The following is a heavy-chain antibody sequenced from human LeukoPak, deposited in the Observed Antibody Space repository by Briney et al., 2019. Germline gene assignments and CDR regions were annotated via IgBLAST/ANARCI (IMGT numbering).Heavy chain of an antibody. Sequence: GASVKVSCKASGGTFSSYAISWVRQAPGQGLEWMGGIIPIFGTANYAQKFQGRVTITADKSTSTAYMELSSLRSEDTAVYYCARDNGDNLPFDPWGQGTLVTVSS. J-gene: IGHJ5*02. CDR3: ARDNGDNLPFDP. V-gene: IGHV1-69*06. CDR1: GGTFSSYA. CDR2: IIPIFGTA. D-gene: IGHD4-17*01.